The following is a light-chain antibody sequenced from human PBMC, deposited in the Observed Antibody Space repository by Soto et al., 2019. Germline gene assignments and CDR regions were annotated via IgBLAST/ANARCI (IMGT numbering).Light chain of an antibody. CDR3: QQFDNLPLT. J-gene: IGKJ4*01. Sequence: DIQMTQSLSSLSASVGDRVTTTCQANQDINNSLNWYQQRPGEAPKLLIYDASILEAGVPSRFSGSGFGTTFTLTISSLQPEDFATYYCQQFDNLPLTFGGGTKVELK. V-gene: IGKV1-33*01. CDR1: QDINNS. CDR2: DAS.